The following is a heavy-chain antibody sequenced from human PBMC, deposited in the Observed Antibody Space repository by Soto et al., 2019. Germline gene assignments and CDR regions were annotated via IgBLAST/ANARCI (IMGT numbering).Heavy chain of an antibody. V-gene: IGHV1-46*01. Sequence: VKVSCKASGYTFTSYYMHWVRQAPGQGLEWMGITNPSGGSTSYAQKFQGRVTMTRDTSTSTVYMELSSLRSEDTAVYYCARLGIAVAGTGDYWGQGTLVTVSS. CDR2: TNPSGGST. D-gene: IGHD6-19*01. CDR1: GYTFTSYY. CDR3: ARLGIAVAGTGDY. J-gene: IGHJ4*02.